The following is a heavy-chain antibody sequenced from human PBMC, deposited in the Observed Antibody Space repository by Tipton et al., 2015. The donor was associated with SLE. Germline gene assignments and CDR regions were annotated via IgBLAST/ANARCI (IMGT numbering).Heavy chain of an antibody. CDR3: ATLSLPYADYEMN. V-gene: IGHV4-61*05. Sequence: TLSLTCSVSGGSITTTSYVWGWIRQPPGKGLEWIGYIYYSGSINYNPSLKSRVSISGDTSKNQFSLKLSSVTPADTAVYYCATLSLPYADYEMNWGQGTLVTVSS. CDR1: GGSITTTSYV. CDR2: IYYSGSI. D-gene: IGHD4-17*01. J-gene: IGHJ4*02.